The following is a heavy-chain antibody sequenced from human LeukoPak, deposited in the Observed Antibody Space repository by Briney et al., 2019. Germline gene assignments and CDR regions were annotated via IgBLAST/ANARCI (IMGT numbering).Heavy chain of an antibody. CDR1: GYTFTGYY. V-gene: IGHV1-46*01. CDR2: INPSGGST. D-gene: IGHD6-19*01. Sequence: GASVKVSCKASGYTFTGYYMHWVRQAPGQGLEWMGIINPSGGSTSYAQKFQGRVTMTRDTSTSTVYMELSSLRSEDTAVYYCAREASGSSGWQTTLYCFDYWGQGTLVTVSS. CDR3: AREASGSSGWQTTLYCFDY. J-gene: IGHJ4*02.